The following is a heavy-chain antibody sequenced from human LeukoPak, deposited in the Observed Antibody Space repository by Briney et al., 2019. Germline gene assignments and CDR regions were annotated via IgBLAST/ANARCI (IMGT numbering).Heavy chain of an antibody. Sequence: SETLSLTCSVPGDSIITYYWNWIRHPPRKGLEWVGYINYSGSTTYNPSLTSRVTISVDTSKNQFSLTLSSVAAADTAVYYCARGLEPLTWDDCWGPGILVTVSS. J-gene: IGHJ4*02. CDR2: INYSGST. CDR1: GDSIITYY. D-gene: IGHD1-14*01. V-gene: IGHV4-59*13. CDR3: ARGLEPLTWDDC.